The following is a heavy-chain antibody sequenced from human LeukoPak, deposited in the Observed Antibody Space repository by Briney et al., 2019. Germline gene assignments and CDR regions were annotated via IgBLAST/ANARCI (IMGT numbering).Heavy chain of an antibody. D-gene: IGHD5-18*01. CDR1: GFPFGDFA. CDR3: AKVRGEYSCGFFFDY. V-gene: IGHV3-9*01. Sequence: GGSLRLSCAASGFPFGDFAMHWVRQAPGKGLEWLSIISYNSGYIDYADSVKGRFTVSRDNAENSLYLHMNSLRPEDTAFYYCAKVRGEYSCGFFFDYWGQGILVTVAS. CDR2: ISYNSGYI. J-gene: IGHJ4*02.